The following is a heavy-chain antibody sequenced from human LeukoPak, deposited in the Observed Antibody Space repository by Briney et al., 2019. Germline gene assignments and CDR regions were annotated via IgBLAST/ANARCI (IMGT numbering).Heavy chain of an antibody. V-gene: IGHV3-21*04. Sequence: GGSLRLSCAASGLTFSSYSMNWVRQAPGKGLEWVSSISSSSSYIYYADSAKGRFTISRDNSKNTLYLQMNSLRAEDTAVYYCARVSVPQVYYYMDVWGKGTTVTVSS. CDR2: ISSSSSYI. CDR3: ARVSVPQVYYYMDV. CDR1: GLTFSSYS. J-gene: IGHJ6*03. D-gene: IGHD6-6*01.